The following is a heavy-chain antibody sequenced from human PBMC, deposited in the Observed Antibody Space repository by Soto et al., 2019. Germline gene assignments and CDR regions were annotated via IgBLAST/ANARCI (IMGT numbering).Heavy chain of an antibody. V-gene: IGHV1-3*01. Sequence: GASVKVSCKASGYTFTSYAMHWVRQAPGQRLEWMGWINAGNGNTKYSQKFQGRVTITRDTSASTAYMELSSLRSEDTAVYYCARGLPYYYDSSGPPDAFDIWGQGTMVTVS. J-gene: IGHJ3*02. D-gene: IGHD3-22*01. CDR3: ARGLPYYYDSSGPPDAFDI. CDR2: INAGNGNT. CDR1: GYTFTSYA.